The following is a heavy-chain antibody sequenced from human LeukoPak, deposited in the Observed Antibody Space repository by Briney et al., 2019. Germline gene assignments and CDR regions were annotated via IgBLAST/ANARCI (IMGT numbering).Heavy chain of an antibody. Sequence: SETLSLTCAVSGGSISSDNWWSWVRQPPGKGLEWIGEIYHSGSTNYNPSLKSRVSISVDTSKNQFSLKLSSVTAADTAVYYCARFKSYYDSSGYYRYYYYYYMDVWGKGTTVTASS. J-gene: IGHJ6*03. V-gene: IGHV4-4*02. CDR2: IYHSGST. D-gene: IGHD3-22*01. CDR3: ARFKSYYDSSGYYRYYYYYYMDV. CDR1: GGSISSDNW.